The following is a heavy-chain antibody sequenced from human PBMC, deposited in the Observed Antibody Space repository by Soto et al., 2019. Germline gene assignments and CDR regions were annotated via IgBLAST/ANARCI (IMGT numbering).Heavy chain of an antibody. D-gene: IGHD2-15*01. CDR1: GFTFSSYA. V-gene: IGHV3-30-3*01. J-gene: IGHJ6*02. CDR3: ARDFIVVVVAATPGYYGMDV. CDR2: ISYAGSNK. Sequence: QVQLVESGGGVVQPGRSLRLSCAASGFTFSSYAMHWVCQAPGKGLEWVAVISYAGSNKYYADSVKGRFTISRDNSKNTLYMQMNSLRAEDTAVYYCARDFIVVVVAATPGYYGMDVWGQGTTVTVSS.